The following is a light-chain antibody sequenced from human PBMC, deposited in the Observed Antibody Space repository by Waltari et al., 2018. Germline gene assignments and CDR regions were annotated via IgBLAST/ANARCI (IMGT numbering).Light chain of an antibody. J-gene: IGLJ2*01. Sequence: SALTQPASVSGSPGQSITISCTGTSSNVENYNLVSWYQHHPGKDPKLLIYEVSKRPAGISNRLSGSTSGNTASLTISGLQAEDESDYYCCSFAGGNNFEVIFGGGTRLTVL. V-gene: IGLV2-23*02. CDR1: SSNVENYNL. CDR3: CSFAGGNNFEVI. CDR2: EVS.